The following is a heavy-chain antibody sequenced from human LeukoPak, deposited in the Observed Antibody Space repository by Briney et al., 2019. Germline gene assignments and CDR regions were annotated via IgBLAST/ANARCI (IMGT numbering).Heavy chain of an antibody. D-gene: IGHD3-22*01. Sequence: GGSLRLSCAVSGFSVRTNFMSWVRQAPGKGLEWVSVIYTGGGTDHADSVKGRFTISRDNSKNTLSLQMNSLRADDAAIYYCTRSGYRHPYHFESWGQGTLVIVSS. CDR3: TRSGYRHPYHFES. V-gene: IGHV3-53*01. J-gene: IGHJ4*02. CDR2: IYTGGGT. CDR1: GFSVRTNF.